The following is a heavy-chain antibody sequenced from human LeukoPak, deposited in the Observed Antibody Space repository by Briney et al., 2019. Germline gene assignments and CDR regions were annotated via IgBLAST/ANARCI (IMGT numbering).Heavy chain of an antibody. CDR3: ASGDVDTAMVEDY. CDR2: ISSSGSTI. J-gene: IGHJ4*02. Sequence: SGGSLRLSCAASGFTFSDYYMSWIRQAPGKGLEWVSYISSSGSTIYYADSVKGRFTISRDNAKNSLYLQMNSLRAEDTAVYYCASGDVDTAMVEDYWGQGTLVTVSS. V-gene: IGHV3-11*01. CDR1: GFTFSDYY. D-gene: IGHD5-18*01.